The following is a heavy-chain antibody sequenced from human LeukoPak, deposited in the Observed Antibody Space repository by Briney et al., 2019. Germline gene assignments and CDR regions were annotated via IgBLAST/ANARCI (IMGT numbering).Heavy chain of an antibody. J-gene: IGHJ5*02. CDR1: GFTFSDYG. CDR3: GKASSASPSCLNL. Sequence: GGSLRLSCAASGFTFSDYGMYWVRQAPGKGLEWVAVIRHDGSNKYYADSVKGRFTISRDNFKNTLYLQMNSLGAEDTAMYYCGKASSASPSCLNLWGQGTLVTVSS. D-gene: IGHD2-2*01. V-gene: IGHV3-30*02. CDR2: IRHDGSNK.